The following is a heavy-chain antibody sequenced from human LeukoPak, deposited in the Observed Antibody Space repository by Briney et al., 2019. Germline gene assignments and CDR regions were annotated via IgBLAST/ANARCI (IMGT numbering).Heavy chain of an antibody. V-gene: IGHV3-21*01. J-gene: IGHJ4*02. CDR1: GFTFSTYA. CDR2: ISGSSDYI. CDR3: ARYYGSGSPPFDY. Sequence: GGSLRLSCAASGFTFSTYAMSWVRQAPGKGLEWVSSISGSSDYIYYADSVKGRFTISRDNAKNSLYLQMNSLRAEDTAVYYCARYYGSGSPPFDYWGQGTLVTVSS. D-gene: IGHD3-10*01.